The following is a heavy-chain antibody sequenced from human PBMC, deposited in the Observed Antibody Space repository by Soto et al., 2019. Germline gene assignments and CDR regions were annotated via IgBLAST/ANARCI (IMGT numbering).Heavy chain of an antibody. CDR2: IYSGGST. CDR1: GFTVSSNY. J-gene: IGHJ4*02. D-gene: IGHD2-2*01. V-gene: IGHV3-53*01. CDR3: ARERGEYQLPYFDY. Sequence: GGSLRLSCAASGFTVSSNYMSWVRQAPGKGLEWVSVIYSGGSTYYADSVKGRFTISRDNSKNTLYLQMNSLRAEDTAVYYCARERGEYQLPYFDYWGQGTLVTVSS.